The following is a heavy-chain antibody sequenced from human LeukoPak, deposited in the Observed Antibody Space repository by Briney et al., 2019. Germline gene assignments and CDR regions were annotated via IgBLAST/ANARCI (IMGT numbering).Heavy chain of an antibody. D-gene: IGHD6-19*01. CDR1: GFTFSSYG. CDR3: AKDGGPSSYSSGFVS. CDR2: IRYEGSNK. J-gene: IGHJ4*02. Sequence: PGGSMRLSCAASGFTFSSYGMHWVRQAPGKGLEWVAFIRYEGSNKYYADSVKGRFTISRDNSKNTLYLQMNSLRAEDTAVYYCAKDGGPSSYSSGFVSWGQGTLVTVSS. V-gene: IGHV3-30*02.